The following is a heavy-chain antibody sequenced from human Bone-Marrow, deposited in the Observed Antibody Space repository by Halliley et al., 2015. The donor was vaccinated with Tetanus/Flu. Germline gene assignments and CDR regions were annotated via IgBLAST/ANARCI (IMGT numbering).Heavy chain of an antibody. CDR3: TADLRVVLRFLEWLSPYYGMDG. V-gene: IGHV3-15*01. CDR2: GTT. J-gene: IGHJ6*02. D-gene: IGHD3-3*01. Sequence: GTTDYAAPVKGRFTISRDDSKNTLHLQMNSLKTEDTGVYYCTADLRVVLRFLEWLSPYYGMDGWGQGTTVTVSS.